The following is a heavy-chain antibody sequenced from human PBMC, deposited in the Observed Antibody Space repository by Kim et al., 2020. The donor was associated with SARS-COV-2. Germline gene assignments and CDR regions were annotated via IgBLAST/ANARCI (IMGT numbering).Heavy chain of an antibody. Sequence: SETLSLTCTVSGGSISSSSYYWGWIRQPPGKGLEWIGSIYYSGSTYYNPSLKSRVTISVDTSKNQFSLKLSSVTAADTAVYYCARHRAYGQVVPAARVPRLDAFDIWGQGTMVTVSS. V-gene: IGHV4-39*01. CDR2: IYYSGST. J-gene: IGHJ3*02. CDR3: ARHRAYGQVVPAARVPRLDAFDI. D-gene: IGHD2-2*01. CDR1: GGSISSSSYY.